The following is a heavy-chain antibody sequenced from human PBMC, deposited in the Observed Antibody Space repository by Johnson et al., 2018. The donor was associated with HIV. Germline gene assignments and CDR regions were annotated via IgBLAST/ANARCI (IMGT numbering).Heavy chain of an antibody. V-gene: IGHV3-15*01. CDR2: IKSKTDGGTT. J-gene: IGHJ3*02. CDR1: GSTFSDYF. CDR3: TTDDEAFDI. Sequence: VQLVESGGGVVQPGGSLRLSCDTSGSTFSDYFIDWVRPAPGKGLEWVGRIKSKTDGGTTDYAAPVKGRFTISRDDSKNTLYLQMNSLKTEDTAVYYCTTDDEAFDIWGQGTMVTVSS.